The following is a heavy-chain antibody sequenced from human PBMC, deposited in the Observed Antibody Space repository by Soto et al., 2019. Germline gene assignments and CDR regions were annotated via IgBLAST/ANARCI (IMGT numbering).Heavy chain of an antibody. CDR2: ISGSGGYI. J-gene: IGHJ4*02. CDR1: AFTFSSYS. Sequence: SVGSLRLACEGSAFTFSSYSMNWVRQAPGKGLEWVSSISGSGGYIYYADSVKGRFTISRDNAKNSLYLQMTSLRDEDTALYYCARDRQSTPWYAADYWGRGALVTVSS. CDR3: ARDRQSTPWYAADY. V-gene: IGHV3-21*01. D-gene: IGHD6-13*01.